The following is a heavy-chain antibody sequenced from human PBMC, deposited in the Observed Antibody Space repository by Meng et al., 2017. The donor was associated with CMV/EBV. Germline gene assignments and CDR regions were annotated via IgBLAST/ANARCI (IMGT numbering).Heavy chain of an antibody. Sequence: GGSLRLSCAASGFTFDAYAMHWVRQAPGKGLEWVSGISWNSGSIGYADSVKGRFTISRDNAKNSLYLQMNSLRAEDTALYYCAKDNEAYCGGDCYSADWGQGTLVTVSS. J-gene: IGHJ4*02. CDR2: ISWNSGSI. D-gene: IGHD2-21*01. CDR3: AKDNEAYCGGDCYSAD. V-gene: IGHV3-9*01. CDR1: GFTFDAYA.